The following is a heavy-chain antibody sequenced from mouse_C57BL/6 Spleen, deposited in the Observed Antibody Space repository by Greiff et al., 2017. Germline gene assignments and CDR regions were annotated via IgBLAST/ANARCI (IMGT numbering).Heavy chain of an antibody. CDR2: IDPEDGET. J-gene: IGHJ4*01. Sequence: VQLKQSGAELVKPGASVKLSCTASGFNIKDYYMHWVKQRPEQGLEWIGRIDPEDGETKYAPKFKGKATITADTSSNTAYLQLSSLTAADTAVYYCGSNDYAMDYWGQGTSVTVSS. V-gene: IGHV14-2*01. CDR3: GSNDYAMDY. CDR1: GFNIKDYY.